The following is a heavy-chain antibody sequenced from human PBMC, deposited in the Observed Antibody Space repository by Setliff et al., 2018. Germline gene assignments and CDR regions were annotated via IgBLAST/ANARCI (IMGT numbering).Heavy chain of an antibody. J-gene: IGHJ4*02. Sequence: SETLSLTCAVSGGSISSSNWWSWVRQPPGKGLEWIGEIYHSGSTNYNPSLKSRVTISVDKSKNQFSLKLSSVTAADTAVYYCARRVGSVGIQLPDYWGQGTLVTVSS. CDR2: IYHSGST. V-gene: IGHV4-4*02. CDR3: ARRVGSVGIQLPDY. CDR1: GGSISSSNW. D-gene: IGHD5-18*01.